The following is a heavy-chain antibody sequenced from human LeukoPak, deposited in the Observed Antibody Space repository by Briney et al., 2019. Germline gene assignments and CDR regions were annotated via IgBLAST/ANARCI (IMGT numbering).Heavy chain of an antibody. J-gene: IGHJ6*03. CDR1: GLHYRSYI. CDR3: ARGRYYMDV. CDR2: ISSSSSTI. Sequence: GGSLTLSCAASGLHYRSYIMNWVRQAPGKGLEWVSYISSSSSTIYYADPVKGRIPISRDNAKNSLYLQMNSLSGGDKAVYFCARGRYYMDVWGKGTTVTV. V-gene: IGHV3-48*01.